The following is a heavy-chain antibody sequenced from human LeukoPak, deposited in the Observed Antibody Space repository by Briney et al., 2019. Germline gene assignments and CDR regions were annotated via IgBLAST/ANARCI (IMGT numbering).Heavy chain of an antibody. CDR3: ARESSSGWYGYYYYYMDV. J-gene: IGHJ6*03. CDR1: GFTVSSNY. Sequence: GRSLRLSCAASGFTVSSNYMSWVRQAPGKGLELVSVIYSGGSTYYADSVKGRFTISRDNSKNTLYLQMNSLRAEDTAVYYCARESSSGWYGYYYYYMDVWGKGTTVTVSS. V-gene: IGHV3-53*01. D-gene: IGHD6-19*01. CDR2: IYSGGST.